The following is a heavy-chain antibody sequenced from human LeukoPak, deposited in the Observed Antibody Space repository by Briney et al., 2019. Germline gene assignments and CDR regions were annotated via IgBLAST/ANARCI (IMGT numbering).Heavy chain of an antibody. D-gene: IGHD2-2*02. CDR2: IYSGGST. CDR3: ANGGGARYCSSTSCYTEGDY. J-gene: IGHJ4*02. V-gene: IGHV3-66*02. CDR1: GFTVSSNY. Sequence: PGGSLRLSCAASGFTVSSNYMSWVRQAPGKGLEWVSVIYSGGSTYYADSVKGRFTISRDSSKNTLYLQMNSLRAEDTAVYYCANGGGARYCSSTSCYTEGDYWGQGTLVTVSS.